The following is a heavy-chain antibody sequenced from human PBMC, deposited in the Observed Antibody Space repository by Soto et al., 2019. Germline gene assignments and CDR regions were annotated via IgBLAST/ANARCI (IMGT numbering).Heavy chain of an antibody. Sequence: GGSLRLSCAASGFTFSSYAMYWVRQAPGKGLEWVAVISYDGSNKYYADSVKGRFTISRDNSKNTLYLQMNSLRAEDTAVYYCASLYSLGDSSGYYPNFDYWGQGTLVTVSS. CDR3: ASLYSLGDSSGYYPNFDY. J-gene: IGHJ4*02. CDR1: GFTFSSYA. CDR2: ISYDGSNK. V-gene: IGHV3-30-3*01. D-gene: IGHD3-22*01.